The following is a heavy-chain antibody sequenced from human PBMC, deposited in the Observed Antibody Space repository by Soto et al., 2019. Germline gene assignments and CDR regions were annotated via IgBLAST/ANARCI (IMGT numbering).Heavy chain of an antibody. Sequence: GGSLRLSCAASGFTFSSYAMHWVRQAPGKGLEWVAVISYDGSNKYYADSVKGRFTISRDNSKNTLYLQMNSLRAEDTAVYYCARDFPIQLWSTIGKTYYYYGMDVWGQGTTVTVSS. CDR1: GFTFSSYA. V-gene: IGHV3-30-3*01. J-gene: IGHJ6*02. CDR3: ARDFPIQLWSTIGKTYYYYGMDV. D-gene: IGHD5-18*01. CDR2: ISYDGSNK.